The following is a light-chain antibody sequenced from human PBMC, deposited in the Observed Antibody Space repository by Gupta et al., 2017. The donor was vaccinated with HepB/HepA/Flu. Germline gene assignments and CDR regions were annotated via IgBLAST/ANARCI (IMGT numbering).Light chain of an antibody. J-gene: IGKJ5*01. V-gene: IGKV1-39*01. CDR3: QQSYSTPRT. Sequence: DVQMTQSPSSLSASVGDRVTITCRASQSISSYLNWYQQKPGKAPKLLIYGASSLQGGVPSRFSGSGSGTDFTLTISSLQPEDFATYYCQQSYSTPRTFGQGTRLEIK. CDR1: QSISSY. CDR2: GAS.